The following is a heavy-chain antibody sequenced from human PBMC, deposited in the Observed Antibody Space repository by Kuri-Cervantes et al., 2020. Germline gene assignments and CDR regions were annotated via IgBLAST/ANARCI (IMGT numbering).Heavy chain of an antibody. J-gene: IGHJ6*02. Sequence: ETLFLTCAASGFTFSSYDMHWVRQATGKGLEWVSAIGTAGDTYYPGSVKGRFTISRENAKNSLYLQMNSLRAGDTAVYYCARAMVRGVIPPYYYYGMDVWGQGTTVTVSS. CDR1: GFTFSSYD. V-gene: IGHV3-13*01. CDR2: IGTAGDT. CDR3: ARAMVRGVIPPYYYYGMDV. D-gene: IGHD3-10*01.